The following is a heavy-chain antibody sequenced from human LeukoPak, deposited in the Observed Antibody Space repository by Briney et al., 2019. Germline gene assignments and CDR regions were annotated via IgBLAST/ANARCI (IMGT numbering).Heavy chain of an antibody. Sequence: ASVKVSCKASGGTFSSYAISWVRQAPGQGLEWMGRIIPILGIANYAQKFQGRVTITADKSTSTAYMELNSLRVEDTAVYYCAKGTGDMGYYFDYWGQGTLVTVSS. V-gene: IGHV1-69*04. CDR2: IIPILGIA. CDR1: GGTFSSYA. J-gene: IGHJ4*02. CDR3: AKGTGDMGYYFDY. D-gene: IGHD7-27*01.